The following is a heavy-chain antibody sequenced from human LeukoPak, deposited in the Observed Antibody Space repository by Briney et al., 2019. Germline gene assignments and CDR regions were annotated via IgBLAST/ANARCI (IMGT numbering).Heavy chain of an antibody. CDR3: APYYYESSGPN. Sequence: GGSLRLSCAASGFTFSSYSMNWVRQAPGNGLEWVSYISSSSCSIYYADSVKGRFTISRDNAKNSLYLQMNSLRAEDTAVYYCAPYYYESSGPNWGQGTLVTVSS. J-gene: IGHJ4*02. D-gene: IGHD3-22*01. CDR2: ISSSSCSI. V-gene: IGHV3-48*01. CDR1: GFTFSSYS.